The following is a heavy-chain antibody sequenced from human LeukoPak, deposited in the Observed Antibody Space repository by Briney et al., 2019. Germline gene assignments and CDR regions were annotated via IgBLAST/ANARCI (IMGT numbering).Heavy chain of an antibody. Sequence: PSETLSLACTVSGGSISSGGYYWSWIRQHPGKGLEWIGYIYYSGSTYYNPSLKSRVTISVDTSKNQFSLKLSSVTAADTAVYYCARGPDHGGSYYQAWGQGTLVTVSS. V-gene: IGHV4-31*03. J-gene: IGHJ5*02. CDR1: GGSISSGGYY. CDR3: ARGPDHGGSYYQA. D-gene: IGHD1-26*01. CDR2: IYYSGST.